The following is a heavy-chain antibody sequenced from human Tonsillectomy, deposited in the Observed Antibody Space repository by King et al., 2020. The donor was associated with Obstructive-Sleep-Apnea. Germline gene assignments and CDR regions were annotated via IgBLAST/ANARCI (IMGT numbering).Heavy chain of an antibody. V-gene: IGHV3-74*01. D-gene: IGHD1-26*01. CDR1: GFTFRTSW. CDR2: IYCDGCST. CDR3: ARDRGGAGPTTTDY. J-gene: IGHJ4*02. Sequence: VQLVESGGGLVQPGGSLRLSCAASGFTFRTSWMHLVRQAPGKGLVGVSRIYCDGCSTIYAVFVKGRFTISRDNAKNTLYLQMNSLRAEDTAVYYCARDRGGAGPTTTDYWGQGTLVTVSS.